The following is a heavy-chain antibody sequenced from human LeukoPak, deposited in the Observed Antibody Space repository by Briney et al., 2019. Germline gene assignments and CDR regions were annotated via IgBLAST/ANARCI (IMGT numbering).Heavy chain of an antibody. Sequence: GGSLRLSCAASGFTFSSYWMSWVRQAPGKGLEWVANIKQDGSQKYYVDSVKGRFAISRDNAKNSLYLQMNSLRAEDTAMYYCTCPSAAGPNWGQGTLVTVSS. CDR3: TCPSAAGPN. CDR1: GFTFSSYW. CDR2: IKQDGSQK. D-gene: IGHD6-13*01. V-gene: IGHV3-7*03. J-gene: IGHJ4*02.